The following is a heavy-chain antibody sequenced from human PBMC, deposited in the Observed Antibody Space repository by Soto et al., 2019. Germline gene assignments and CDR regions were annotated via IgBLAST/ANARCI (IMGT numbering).Heavy chain of an antibody. V-gene: IGHV6-1*01. CDR2: TYYRSKWYN. Sequence: KQSQTLSLTCAISGDSVSSNSAAWNWIRQSPSRGLEWLGRTYYRSKWYNDYALSVNSRITINADTSKNQFSLQLSSVTPEDTAVYYCARDAGEVETATSGWFDPWGQGTLVTVSS. CDR3: ARDAGEVETATSGWFDP. J-gene: IGHJ5*02. CDR1: GDSVSSNSAA. D-gene: IGHD2-21*02.